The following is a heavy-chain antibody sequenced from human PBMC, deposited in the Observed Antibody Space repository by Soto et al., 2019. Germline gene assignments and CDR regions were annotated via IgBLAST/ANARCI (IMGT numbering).Heavy chain of an antibody. CDR3: ARGYYYGSGSYSQDYMDV. J-gene: IGHJ6*03. CDR1: GFTFSTNS. V-gene: IGHV3-48*01. CDR2: ISSSSSTI. D-gene: IGHD3-10*01. Sequence: EVQLVESGGGLVQPGGSLRLSCAASGFTFSTNSMNWVRQAPGKGLEWVSYISSSSSTIHYVDSVKGRFTISRDNAKNSLYLQMNSLRAEDTAVYYCARGYYYGSGSYSQDYMDVWGKGTTVTVSS.